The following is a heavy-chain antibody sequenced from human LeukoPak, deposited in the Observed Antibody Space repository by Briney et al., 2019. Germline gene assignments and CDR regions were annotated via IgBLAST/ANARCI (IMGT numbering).Heavy chain of an antibody. CDR1: GSTFKAYT. V-gene: IGHV3-64D*09. Sequence: TGGSLSLSCSASGSTFKAYTMHWVRQAPGRGLEYVAAILSNGGSTYYADSFRGRFTISRDNSKNTLHLQMNSLRPEDTAVYHCVPSPATDFWSTYYTAHWGQGTLVTVSS. D-gene: IGHD3-3*01. J-gene: IGHJ4*02. CDR2: ILSNGGST. CDR3: VPSPATDFWSTYYTAH.